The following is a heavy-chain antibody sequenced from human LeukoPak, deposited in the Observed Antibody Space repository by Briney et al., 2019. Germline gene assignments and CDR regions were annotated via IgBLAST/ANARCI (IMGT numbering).Heavy chain of an antibody. Sequence: GGSLRLSCAASGFTFSSYAMHWVRQAPGKGLEWVAVISYDGSNKYYADSVKGRFTISRDDSKNTLYLQMNSLRAEDTAVYYCARVRLAYYDFWSGYDYWGQGTLVTVSS. CDR1: GFTFSSYA. CDR2: ISYDGSNK. J-gene: IGHJ4*02. CDR3: ARVRLAYYDFWSGYDY. V-gene: IGHV3-30-3*01. D-gene: IGHD3-3*01.